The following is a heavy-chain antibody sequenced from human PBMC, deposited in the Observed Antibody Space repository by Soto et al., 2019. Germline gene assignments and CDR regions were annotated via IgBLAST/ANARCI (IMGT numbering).Heavy chain of an antibody. CDR1: GFSLTTSGVA. CDR3: AHRPTSTEDFYFDY. CDR2: IYWNDDK. J-gene: IGHJ4*02. V-gene: IGHV2-5*01. Sequence: SGPTLVNPTQTLTLTCSFSGFSLTTSGVAVGWFRQPPGKAPEWPSLIYWNDDKRYSPSLRSRLIVTGDSSKNQVVLTLADADAADSGTYYCAHRPTSTEDFYFDYWGQGTLVTVSS.